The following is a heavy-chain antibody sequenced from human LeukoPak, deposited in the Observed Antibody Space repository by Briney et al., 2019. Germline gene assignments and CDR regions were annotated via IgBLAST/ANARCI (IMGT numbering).Heavy chain of an antibody. CDR2: ISSSGST. CDR3: ARVAGNMDV. Sequence: SETLSLTCTVSGDSISSGDYYWSWIRQPAGKGPEWIGRISSSGSTNYNPSLKSRVTISVDTSKNQFSLKLSSVTAADTAVYYCARVAGNMDVWGKGTTVTISS. V-gene: IGHV4-61*02. D-gene: IGHD3-10*01. CDR1: GDSISSGDYY. J-gene: IGHJ6*03.